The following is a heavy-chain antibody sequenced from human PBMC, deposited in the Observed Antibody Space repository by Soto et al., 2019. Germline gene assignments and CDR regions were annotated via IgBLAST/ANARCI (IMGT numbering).Heavy chain of an antibody. Sequence: LSLTCTVSGGSISSYYWSWIRQPPGKGLEWIGYIYYSGSTNYNPSLKSRVTISVDASKNQSSLKLSSVTAADTAVYYCARGSYYDFWSGYSHGKNYYYYGMDVWGQGTTVTVSS. V-gene: IGHV4-59*01. CDR3: ARGSYYDFWSGYSHGKNYYYYGMDV. CDR2: IYYSGST. CDR1: GGSISSYY. D-gene: IGHD3-3*01. J-gene: IGHJ6*02.